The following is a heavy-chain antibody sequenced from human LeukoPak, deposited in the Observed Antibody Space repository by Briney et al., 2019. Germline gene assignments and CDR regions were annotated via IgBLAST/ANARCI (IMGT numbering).Heavy chain of an antibody. Sequence: SVKVSCKASGGTFSSHAISWVRQAPGQGLEWMGGIIPIFGTANYAQKFQGRVTITADESTSTAYMELSSLRSEDTAVYYCARFYYDILTGYYPYWGQGTLVTVSS. D-gene: IGHD3-9*01. CDR3: ARFYYDILTGYYPY. J-gene: IGHJ4*02. V-gene: IGHV1-69*01. CDR1: GGTFSSHA. CDR2: IIPIFGTA.